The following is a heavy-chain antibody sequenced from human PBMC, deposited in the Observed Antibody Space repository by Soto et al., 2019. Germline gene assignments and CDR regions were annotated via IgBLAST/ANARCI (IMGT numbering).Heavy chain of an antibody. CDR3: ARQGITGATGP. J-gene: IGHJ5*02. CDR2: IYYSGST. Sequence: QLQLQESGPGLVKPSETLSLTCTVSGGSISSSSYYWGWIRQPPGKGLEWIGSIYYSGSTYYNPSLKSRVTISVDTSKNQFSLKLSSVTAADTAVYYCARQGITGATGPWGQGTLVTVSS. V-gene: IGHV4-39*01. CDR1: GGSISSSSYY. D-gene: IGHD1-7*01.